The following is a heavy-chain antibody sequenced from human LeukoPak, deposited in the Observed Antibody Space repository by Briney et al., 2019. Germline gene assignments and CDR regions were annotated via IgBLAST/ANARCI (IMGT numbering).Heavy chain of an antibody. J-gene: IGHJ4*02. CDR2: ISYDGSNK. V-gene: IGHV3-30*04. D-gene: IGHD3-9*01. CDR3: ASSRTLTGYVDY. CDR1: GFTFSSYA. Sequence: PGRSLRLSCAASGFTFSSYAMHWVRQAPGKGLEGVAVISYDGSNKYYADSVKGRFTISRDNSKNTLYLQMNSLRAEDTAVYYCASSRTLTGYVDYWGQGTLVTVSS.